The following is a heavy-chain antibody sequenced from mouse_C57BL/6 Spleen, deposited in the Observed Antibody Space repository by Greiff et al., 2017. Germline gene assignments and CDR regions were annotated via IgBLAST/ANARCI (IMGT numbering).Heavy chain of an antibody. CDR2: IYPGDGDT. Sequence: VQLQESGPELVKPGASVKISCKASGYAFSSSWMNWVKQRPGKGLEWIGRIYPGDGDTNYNGKFKGKATLTADKSSSTAYMQLSSLTSEDSAVYFCARGGDMISCGPSYYAMDYWGQGTSVTVSS. J-gene: IGHJ4*01. CDR3: ARGGDMISCGPSYYAMDY. CDR1: GYAFSSSW. V-gene: IGHV1-82*01. D-gene: IGHD2-4*01.